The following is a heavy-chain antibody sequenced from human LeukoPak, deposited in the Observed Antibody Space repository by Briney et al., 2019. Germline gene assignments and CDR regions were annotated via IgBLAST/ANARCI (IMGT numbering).Heavy chain of an antibody. CDR1: GFTFSTYV. Sequence: GGSLRLSCSVSGFTFSTYVMHWVRQAPGKGLEYVSAISSNGDNTYYADSVKGRFTISRDNSKNTLYLQMSSLRADDTAVYYCVRGTGYWGQGTLVTVFS. CDR3: VRGTGY. CDR2: ISSNGDNT. V-gene: IGHV3-64D*06. J-gene: IGHJ4*02.